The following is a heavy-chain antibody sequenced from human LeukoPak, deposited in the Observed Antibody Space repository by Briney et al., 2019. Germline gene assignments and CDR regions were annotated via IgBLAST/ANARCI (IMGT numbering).Heavy chain of an antibody. D-gene: IGHD3-22*01. CDR2: ISAYNGNT. CDR1: GYTFTSYG. J-gene: IGHJ4*02. Sequence: ASVKVSCKASGYTFTSYGISWVRQAPGQGLEWMGWISAYNGNTNYAQKLQGRVTMTTDTSTCTAYMELRSLRSDDTAVYYCARDRGNDSSGYYSRFGYWGQGTLVTVSS. CDR3: ARDRGNDSSGYYSRFGY. V-gene: IGHV1-18*01.